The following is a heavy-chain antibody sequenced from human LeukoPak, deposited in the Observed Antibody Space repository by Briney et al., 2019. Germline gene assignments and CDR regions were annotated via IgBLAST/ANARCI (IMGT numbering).Heavy chain of an antibody. V-gene: IGHV3-33*01. CDR3: GIDPGLVVVPNYYYYYMDV. CDR2: IWYDGSNI. D-gene: IGHD2-2*01. Sequence: GGSLRLSCAASGFIFSSYAMHWVRQAPGKGLEWVAAIWYDGSNIYYADSVKGRFSISRDNSKHTLYLQVNSLTAEDTAVYYCGIDPGLVVVPNYYYYYMDVWGKGTTVTVSS. J-gene: IGHJ6*03. CDR1: GFIFSSYA.